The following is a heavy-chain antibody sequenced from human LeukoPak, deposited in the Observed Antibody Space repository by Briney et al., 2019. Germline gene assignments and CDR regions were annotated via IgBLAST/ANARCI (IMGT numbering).Heavy chain of an antibody. D-gene: IGHD5-18*01. CDR2: TSGSGGST. CDR3: AKDGYGSWYYYYYGMDV. V-gene: IGHV3-23*01. Sequence: ESLTLSCAAYAFTGSSYAMGWVRQAQGKGLEWVSATSGSGGSTYYADYVKGRFNISRNNSKNTLYLQMNSLRAEDTAAYYCAKDGYGSWYYYYYGMDVWGQGTTVTVSS. J-gene: IGHJ6*02. CDR1: AFTGSSYA.